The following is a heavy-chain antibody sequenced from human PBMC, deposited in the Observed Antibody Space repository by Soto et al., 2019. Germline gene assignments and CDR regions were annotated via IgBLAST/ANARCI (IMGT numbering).Heavy chain of an antibody. Sequence: SETLSLTCTVSGGSISSYYWSWIRQPPGKGLEWIGYIYYSGSTNYNPSLKSRVTISVDTSKNQFSLKLSSVTAADTAVYYCARALLGIVGDNRYFFAYRAQGTSVIGSS. D-gene: IGHD1-26*01. V-gene: IGHV4-59*01. CDR1: GGSISSYY. CDR3: ARALLGIVGDNRYFFAY. CDR2: IYYSGST. J-gene: IGHJ4*02.